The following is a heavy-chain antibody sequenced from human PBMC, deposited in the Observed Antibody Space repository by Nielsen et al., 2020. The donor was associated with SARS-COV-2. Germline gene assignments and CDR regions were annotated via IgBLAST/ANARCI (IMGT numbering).Heavy chain of an antibody. CDR2: IKPDGSEK. CDR1: GFTSSSMW. CDR3: ARDWSRAFDV. Sequence: GGSLTLSCAASGFTSSSMWMSWARQVPGKGLEWVADIKPDGSEKFYVDSVKGRFTISRDNAKNSMSLQMNSLRVEDTAVYYCARDWSRAFDVWGQGTMVTVSS. J-gene: IGHJ3*01. V-gene: IGHV3-7*01.